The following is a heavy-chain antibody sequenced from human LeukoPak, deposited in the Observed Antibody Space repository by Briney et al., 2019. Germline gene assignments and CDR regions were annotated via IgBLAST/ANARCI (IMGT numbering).Heavy chain of an antibody. CDR1: GGSISSYY. D-gene: IGHD3-3*01. CDR2: IYTSGST. V-gene: IGHV4-4*07. Sequence: SETLSLTCTVSGGSISSYYWSWIRQPAGKGLEGIGRIYTSGSTNYNPSLKSRVTMSVDTSKNQFSLKLSSVTAADTAVYYCARWSGGWSDSAFDIWGQGTMVTVSS. CDR3: ARWSGGWSDSAFDI. J-gene: IGHJ3*02.